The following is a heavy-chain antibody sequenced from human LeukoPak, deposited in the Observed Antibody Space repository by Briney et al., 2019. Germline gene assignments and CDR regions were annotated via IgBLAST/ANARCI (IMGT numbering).Heavy chain of an antibody. J-gene: IGHJ4*02. Sequence: ASVRVSCKASGYTFTGYYMHWVRQAPGQGLEWVGWINPNSGGTNYAQKFQGRVTMTRVTSISTAYMELSRLRSDDTAVYYCARGYYDSSGYYSLFDYWGQGTLVTVSS. D-gene: IGHD3-22*01. CDR3: ARGYYDSSGYYSLFDY. V-gene: IGHV1-2*02. CDR2: INPNSGGT. CDR1: GYTFTGYY.